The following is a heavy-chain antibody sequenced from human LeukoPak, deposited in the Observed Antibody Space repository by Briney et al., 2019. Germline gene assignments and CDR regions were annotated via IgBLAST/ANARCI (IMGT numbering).Heavy chain of an antibody. V-gene: IGHV1-69*01. CDR1: GGTFRRFT. CDR3: AREWGLESSGYYYAY. CDR2: ITPIFGTA. D-gene: IGHD3-22*01. Sequence: ASVKVSCKASGGTFRRFTISWVRQAPGQGFEWMGGITPIFGTANFAQKFQGRVSITADESTSTAFMELSSLRSEDTAVYYCAREWGLESSGYYYAYWGQGTLVTDSS. J-gene: IGHJ4*02.